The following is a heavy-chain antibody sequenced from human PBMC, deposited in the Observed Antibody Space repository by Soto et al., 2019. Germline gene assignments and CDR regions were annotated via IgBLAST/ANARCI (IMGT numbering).Heavy chain of an antibody. CDR2: INPMLGVA. CDR1: GGSFSSLV. D-gene: IGHD2-2*01. V-gene: IGHV1-69*10. CDR3: ARGPAQFDP. Sequence: SVKVSCKASGGSFSSLVISWLRQAPGQGPEWMGGINPMLGVANFAQKFQDRVTITADESTTTAYMELSSLRPEDTAVYYCARGPAQFDPWGQGTLVTVSS. J-gene: IGHJ5*02.